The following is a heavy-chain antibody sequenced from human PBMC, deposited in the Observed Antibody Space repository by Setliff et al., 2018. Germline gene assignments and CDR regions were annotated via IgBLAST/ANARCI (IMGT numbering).Heavy chain of an antibody. V-gene: IGHV4-34*01. D-gene: IGHD3-16*01. Sequence: SETLSLTCAVYGDSFSDYYWSWIRQPPGKGLEWIEEINHRGSTNYSPSLRSRVTMSVDTSKKQLSQNTVYLQMNALSGDDTAVYFCARAQNIFGGNFDSWGQGTLVTVSS. CDR1: GDSFSDYY. CDR3: ARAQNIFGGNFDS. J-gene: IGHJ4*02. CDR2: INHRGST.